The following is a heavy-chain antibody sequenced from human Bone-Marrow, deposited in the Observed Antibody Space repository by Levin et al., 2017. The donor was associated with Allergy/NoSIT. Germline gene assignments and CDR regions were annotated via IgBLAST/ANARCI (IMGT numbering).Heavy chain of an antibody. D-gene: IGHD3-9*01. Sequence: SGPTLVKPTQTLTLTCTFGGFSLTTNTMGVAWVRQSPGKALEWLAVIYSDDDKRYSPSLRDRVTVTKDSSKNQVFLTVTNVDSVDTGTYFCAHVGRLGPRAADWLRHTFDFWGQGARVTVSS. CDR3: AHVGRLGPRAADWLRHTFDF. J-gene: IGHJ4*02. CDR2: IYSDDDK. V-gene: IGHV2-5*02. CDR1: GFSLTTNTMG.